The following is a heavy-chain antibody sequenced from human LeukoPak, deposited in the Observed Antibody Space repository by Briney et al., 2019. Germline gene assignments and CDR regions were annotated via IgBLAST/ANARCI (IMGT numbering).Heavy chain of an antibody. Sequence: PGGSLRLSCAASGFTFSSYSMNWVRQAPGKGLEWVSSISSSSSYIYYADSVKGRFTISRDNAKNSLYLQMNSLRAEDTAVYYCAKDDYYGSGHLDSWGQGTLVTVSS. V-gene: IGHV3-21*01. CDR1: GFTFSSYS. D-gene: IGHD3-10*01. CDR2: ISSSSSYI. J-gene: IGHJ4*02. CDR3: AKDDYYGSGHLDS.